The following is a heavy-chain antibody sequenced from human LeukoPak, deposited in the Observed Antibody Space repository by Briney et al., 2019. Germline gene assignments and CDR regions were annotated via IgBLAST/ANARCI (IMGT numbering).Heavy chain of an antibody. D-gene: IGHD5-24*01. CDR3: AKDRHPARTDGYYFDY. CDR1: GFTFRNYA. CDR2: ISTGSDST. J-gene: IGHJ4*02. Sequence: GGSLRLSCVMSGFTFRNYAMNWVRQAPGKGLEWISDISTGSDSTYHIESVRGRFTISRDNSKNTLYLQMNSLRAEDTAVYYCAKDRHPARTDGYYFDYWGQGTLVTVSS. V-gene: IGHV3-23*01.